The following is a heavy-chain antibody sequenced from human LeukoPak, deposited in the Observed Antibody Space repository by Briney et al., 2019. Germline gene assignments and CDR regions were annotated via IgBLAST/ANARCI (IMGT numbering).Heavy chain of an antibody. D-gene: IGHD6-19*01. CDR2: IKQDGSEK. CDR3: AREGSSGWYEIVDAFDI. J-gene: IGHJ3*02. V-gene: IGHV3-7*01. CDR1: GFTFSSYW. Sequence: PGGSLRLSCAASGFTFSSYWMSWVRQAPGKGLEWVANIKQDGSEKYYVDSVKGRFTISRDNAKNSLYLQMNSLRAEDTAVYYCAREGSSGWYEIVDAFDIWGQGTMVTVSS.